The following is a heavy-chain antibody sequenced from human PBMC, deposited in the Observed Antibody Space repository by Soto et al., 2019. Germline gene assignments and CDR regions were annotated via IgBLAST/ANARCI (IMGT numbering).Heavy chain of an antibody. CDR3: AKFHGSGTYYNFPDY. CDR1: GFTFSDSV. Sequence: PGGSLRLSCVGSGFTFSDSVMAWVRQAPGKGLEWLSVMSGDGRTRYALSVTGRFTISRDNSKNTLFLLMNSLSAEDTAQYYCAKFHGSGTYYNFPDYWGQGTLVTVSS. V-gene: IGHV3-23*01. D-gene: IGHD3-10*01. CDR2: MSGDGRT. J-gene: IGHJ4*02.